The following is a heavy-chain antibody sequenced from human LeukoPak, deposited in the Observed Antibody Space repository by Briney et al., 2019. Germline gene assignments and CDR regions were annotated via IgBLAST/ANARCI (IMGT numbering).Heavy chain of an antibody. D-gene: IGHD3-9*01. Sequence: GGSLILSCAASGFTFSDYYMNWVRQAPGKGLEWVSYISSGSSSIYYADSVKGRFTISRDNAENSLYLQMNSLRDEDTAVYYCARGRATGRSGGDYWGQGTLVTVSS. V-gene: IGHV3-48*02. J-gene: IGHJ4*02. CDR3: ARGRATGRSGGDY. CDR2: ISSGSSSI. CDR1: GFTFSDYY.